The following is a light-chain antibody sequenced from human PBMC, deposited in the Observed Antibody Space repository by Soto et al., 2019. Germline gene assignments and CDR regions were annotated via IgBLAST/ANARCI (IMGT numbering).Light chain of an antibody. J-gene: IGKJ1*01. CDR1: QIVLYSSNNKNY. CDR2: WAS. CDR3: RHYSFSPRT. Sequence: DIVMTQSPDSLAVSLGERATINCKTSQIVLYSSNNKNYLAWYQQKPGQPPKLLIYWASTRESGVPDRSIGRGDETESTLTISRLQSEDVAVEYGRHYSFSPRTFAQGTKLEL. V-gene: IGKV4-1*01.